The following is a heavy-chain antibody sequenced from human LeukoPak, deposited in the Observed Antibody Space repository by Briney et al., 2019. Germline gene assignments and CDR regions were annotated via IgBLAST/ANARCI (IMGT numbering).Heavy chain of an antibody. D-gene: IGHD1-26*01. Sequence: PGGSLRLSCAASGFTFDDYAMHWVRQAPGKGLEWVSGISWNSGSIGYADSVKGRFTISRDNAKNSLYLQMNSLRAEDTALYYCATWYSGSYWGQGTLVTVSS. J-gene: IGHJ4*02. CDR2: ISWNSGSI. CDR1: GFTFDDYA. V-gene: IGHV3-9*01. CDR3: ATWYSGSY.